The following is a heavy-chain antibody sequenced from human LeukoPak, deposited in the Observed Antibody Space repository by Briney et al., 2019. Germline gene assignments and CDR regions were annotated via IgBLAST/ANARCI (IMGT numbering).Heavy chain of an antibody. D-gene: IGHD2-15*01. CDR1: GYTFTSYD. V-gene: IGHV1-8*01. CDR3: ARMGHCSGGSCYRSVVDY. CDR2: MNPNSGNT. J-gene: IGHJ4*02. Sequence: ASVKVSCKASGYTFTSYDINWVRQATGQGLEWMGWMNPNSGNTGYAQKFQGRVTMTRNTPISTAYMELSSLRSEDTAVYYCARMGHCSGGSCYRSVVDYWGQGTLVTVSS.